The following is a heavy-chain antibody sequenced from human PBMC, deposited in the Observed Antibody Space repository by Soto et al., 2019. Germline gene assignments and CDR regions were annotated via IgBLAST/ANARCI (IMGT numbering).Heavy chain of an antibody. V-gene: IGHV4-4*02. Sequence: SETLSLTCAVSGGSISSTNWWTWVRQPPGKGLEWIGEIYHSGSPTYSPSFRGRATISVDKSNNQFSLRLRSVTAADTAVYYCARGSYYYDSSGYYHYWGQGTLVTVAS. CDR2: IYHSGSP. CDR3: ARGSYYYDSSGYYHY. D-gene: IGHD3-22*01. J-gene: IGHJ4*02. CDR1: GGSISSTNW.